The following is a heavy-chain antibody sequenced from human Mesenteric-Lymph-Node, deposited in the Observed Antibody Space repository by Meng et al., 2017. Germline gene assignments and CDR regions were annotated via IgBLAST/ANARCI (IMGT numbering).Heavy chain of an antibody. V-gene: IGHV3-53*01. J-gene: IGHJ4*02. CDR2: IYSGGST. Sequence: GGSLRLSCAASGFTVSSNYMSWVRQAPGKGLEWVSVIYSGGSTYYADSVKGRFTISRDNAKNSLYLQMNSLRAEDTAVYYCAKDRGSRAAAGTSISDYWGQGTLVTVSS. D-gene: IGHD6-13*01. CDR3: AKDRGSRAAAGTSISDY. CDR1: GFTVSSNY.